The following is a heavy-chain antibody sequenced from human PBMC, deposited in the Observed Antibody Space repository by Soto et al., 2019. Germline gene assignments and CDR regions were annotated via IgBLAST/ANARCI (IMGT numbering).Heavy chain of an antibody. Sequence: ALVKVSCKASGYTFTSYGISWVRQAPGQGLEWMGWISVYRGNTNYAQNLQGRVTMTIDTSTSTVYMELRNLTSDDTAVYYCARDRSSSDYWGQGTLVTVSS. J-gene: IGHJ4*02. CDR2: ISVYRGNT. CDR1: GYTFTSYG. CDR3: ARDRSSSDY. V-gene: IGHV1-18*04. D-gene: IGHD3-10*01.